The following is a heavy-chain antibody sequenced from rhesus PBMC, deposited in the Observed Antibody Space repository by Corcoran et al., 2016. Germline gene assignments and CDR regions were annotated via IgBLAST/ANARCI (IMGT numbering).Heavy chain of an antibody. Sequence: QVQLQESGPGLVKPSETLSLTCAVSGGSISDDYYWSWIRQPPGKGLEWIGYIYGSGGGTNYNPSIKNRVTISIDPSKNQFSLKLSAVTAADTAVYYCSRYSWNYYGLDSWGQGVVVTVSS. V-gene: IGHV4-106*01. CDR3: SRYSWNYYGLDS. J-gene: IGHJ6*01. CDR2: IYGSGGGT. D-gene: IGHD1-1-1*01. CDR1: GGSISDDYY.